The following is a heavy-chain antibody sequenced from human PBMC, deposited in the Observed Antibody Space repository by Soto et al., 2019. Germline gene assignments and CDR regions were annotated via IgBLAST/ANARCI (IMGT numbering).Heavy chain of an antibody. CDR1: GGTFSSYT. V-gene: IGHV1-69*02. CDR3: ARVASTSVAGGD. Sequence: QVQLVQSGAEVKKPGSSVKVSCKASGGTFSSYTISWVRQAPGQGLEWMGRIIPILGIANYAQKFQGRVTIXAGXSTSTAYMELSSLRSEDTAVYYCARVASTSVAGGDWGQGTLVTVSS. D-gene: IGHD4-17*01. J-gene: IGHJ4*02. CDR2: IIPILGIA.